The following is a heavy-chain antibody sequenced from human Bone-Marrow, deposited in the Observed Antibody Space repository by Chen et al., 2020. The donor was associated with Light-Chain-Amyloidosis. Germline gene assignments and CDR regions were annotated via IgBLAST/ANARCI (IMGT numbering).Heavy chain of an antibody. CDR2: VSGSTVST. Sequence: EVQLVESGGGLVQLGGSLRLSCATSGFNFSSFGMSWVRQAPGKGLEWVSTVSGSTVSTYYAGAVKGRFIITRDNSNSTLYLQMNSLRAGDTAVYFCTRKGGYFDFWGQGSLVTVSS. CDR1: GFNFSSFG. D-gene: IGHD3-10*01. CDR3: TRKGGYFDF. J-gene: IGHJ4*02. V-gene: IGHV3-23*04.